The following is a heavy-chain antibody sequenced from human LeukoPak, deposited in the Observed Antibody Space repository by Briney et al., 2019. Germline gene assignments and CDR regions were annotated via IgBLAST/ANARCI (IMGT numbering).Heavy chain of an antibody. Sequence: GGSLRLSCAASGFTFSSYWMHWVRQAPGKGLVWVSRINSDGSSTSYADSVKGRFTISRDNAKNTLYLQMNSLRAEDTAVYYCARDFSVDTAKRYMDVWGKGTTVTVSS. CDR3: ARDFSVDTAKRYMDV. CDR1: GFTFSSYW. J-gene: IGHJ6*03. D-gene: IGHD5-18*01. CDR2: INSDGSST. V-gene: IGHV3-74*01.